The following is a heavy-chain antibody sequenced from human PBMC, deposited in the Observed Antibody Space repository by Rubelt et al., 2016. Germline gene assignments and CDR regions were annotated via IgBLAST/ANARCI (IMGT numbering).Heavy chain of an antibody. J-gene: IGHJ5*02. D-gene: IGHD2-2*01. V-gene: IGHV4-34*01. Sequence: QVQLQESGPGLVKPSETLSLTCAVYGGSFSGYYWSWIRQPPGKGLEWIGEINHSGSTNYNPSLKSRVTISVDTSKNQFSLQRSFVTAAETAVDYFARVDLGYCSSTSCYAWVFNWFDPWGQGTLVTVSS. CDR2: INHSGST. CDR3: ARVDLGYCSSTSCYAWVFNWFDP. CDR1: GGSFSGYY.